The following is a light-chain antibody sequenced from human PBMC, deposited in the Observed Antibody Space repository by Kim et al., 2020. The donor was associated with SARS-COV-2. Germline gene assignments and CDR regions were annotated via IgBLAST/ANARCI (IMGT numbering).Light chain of an antibody. V-gene: IGKV3-11*02. CDR3: QQRSNWLT. J-gene: IGKJ4*01. Sequence: EIVLTQSPATLSLSPGERATLSCRASHSVNNYLAWYQQKPGQAPRLLIYDAFNRATGIPARFSGSGSGRDFTLIISSLEPEDSAIYYCQQRSNWLTFGGGTKLEIK. CDR1: HSVNNY. CDR2: DAF.